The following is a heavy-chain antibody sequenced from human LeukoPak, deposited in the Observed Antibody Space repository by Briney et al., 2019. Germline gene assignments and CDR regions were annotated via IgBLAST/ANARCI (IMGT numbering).Heavy chain of an antibody. CDR3: VRDISPMSVDWPDY. CDR2: INPNSGGT. V-gene: IGHV1-2*02. CDR1: GYTFTGYY. J-gene: IGHJ4*02. D-gene: IGHD3-9*01. Sequence: ASVKVSCKASGYTFTGYYMHWVRQAPGQGLEWMGWINPNSGGTNYAQKFQGRVTMTRDTSISTAYMELSRLRSDDTAVYYCVRDISPMSVDWPDYWGQGTLVTVSS.